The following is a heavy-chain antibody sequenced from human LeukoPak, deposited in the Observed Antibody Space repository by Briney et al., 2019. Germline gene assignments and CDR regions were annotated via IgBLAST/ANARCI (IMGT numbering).Heavy chain of an antibody. CDR3: SRGRYCSSTSCYIDY. Sequence: PGGSLRLSCAASGFTFSSYAMSWVRQAPGKGLEWVSGISGSAGSTYYADSVKGRFTISRDNSKNTLYLQMNSLRAEDTAVYYCSRGRYCSSTSCYIDYWGQGTLVTVAS. D-gene: IGHD2-2*02. CDR1: GFTFSSYA. J-gene: IGHJ4*02. CDR2: ISGSAGST. V-gene: IGHV3-23*01.